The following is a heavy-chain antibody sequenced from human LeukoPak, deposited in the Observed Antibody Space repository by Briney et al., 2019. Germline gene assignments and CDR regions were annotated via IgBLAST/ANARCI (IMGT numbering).Heavy chain of an antibody. CDR2: IYFRGST. V-gene: IGHV4-59*01. J-gene: IGHJ4*02. D-gene: IGHD5-12*01. CDR3: ARLRYSGYVKYYFDY. Sequence: SETLSLTCTVSGGSISSYYWSWIRQPPGKGLECIGYIYFRGSTNYSPSLKSRVTISVDTSKNQFSLKLTSVTAADTAVYYCARLRYSGYVKYYFDYWGQGTLVTVSS. CDR1: GGSISSYY.